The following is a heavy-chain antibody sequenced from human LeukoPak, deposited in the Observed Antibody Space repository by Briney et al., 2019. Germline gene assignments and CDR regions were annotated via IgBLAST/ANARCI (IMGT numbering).Heavy chain of an antibody. D-gene: IGHD1-26*01. V-gene: IGHV4-34*01. J-gene: IGHJ4*02. CDR1: GGSFSGYY. CDR2: INHSGST. CDR3: ARGGSGSYYVPLYYFDY. Sequence: SETLSLTCAVYGGSFSGYYWSWIRQPPGKGLEWIGEINHSGSTNYNPSLKSRVTISVDTSKYQFSLKLSSVTAADTAVYYCARGGSGSYYVPLYYFDYWGQGTLVTVSS.